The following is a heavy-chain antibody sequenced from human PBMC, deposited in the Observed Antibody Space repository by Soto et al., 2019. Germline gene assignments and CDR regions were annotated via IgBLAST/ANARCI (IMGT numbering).Heavy chain of an antibody. V-gene: IGHV1-18*01. J-gene: IGHJ4*02. D-gene: IGHD5-12*01. Sequence: QVQLVQSGPEVKKPGASVHVSCKASGYTFTNYGIVWVRQAPGQGLEWVGYISGYNGNTNYAQKFLGRVTMTTDTSTSTGYMELRRLRSDETDVYSCARDCPHSRDLIVAVTDPKLAYCGEGSLITVSS. CDR3: ARDCPHSRDLIVAVTDPKLAY. CDR2: ISGYNGNT. CDR1: GYTFTNYG.